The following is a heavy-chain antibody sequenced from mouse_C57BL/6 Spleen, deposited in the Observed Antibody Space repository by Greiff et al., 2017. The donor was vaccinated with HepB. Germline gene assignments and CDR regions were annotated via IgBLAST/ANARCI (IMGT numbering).Heavy chain of an antibody. CDR2: IYPGDGDT. V-gene: IGHV1-82*01. J-gene: IGHJ1*03. D-gene: IGHD2-5*01. Sequence: VMLVESGPELVKPGASVKISCKASGYAFSSSWMNWVKQRPGKGLEWFGRIYPGDGDTNYNGKFKGKATLTADKSSSTAYMQLSSLTSEDSAVYFCARSMYSNSSYWYFDVWGTGTTVTVSS. CDR3: ARSMYSNSSYWYFDV. CDR1: GYAFSSSW.